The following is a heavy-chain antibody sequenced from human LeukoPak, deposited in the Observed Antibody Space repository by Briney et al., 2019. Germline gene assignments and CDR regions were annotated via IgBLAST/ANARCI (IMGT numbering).Heavy chain of an antibody. Sequence: PGRSLRLSCAAFAFTFSSYAMSWVRQAPGEGLEWVSAISGSGGSTYHADSVKGRFTISRDNSKNTMYLQMNSLRAEDAAVYYCAKVEDYYGSGSYAHWGQGTLVTVSS. CDR1: AFTFSSYA. J-gene: IGHJ4*02. V-gene: IGHV3-23*01. CDR3: AKVEDYYGSGSYAH. D-gene: IGHD3-10*01. CDR2: ISGSGGST.